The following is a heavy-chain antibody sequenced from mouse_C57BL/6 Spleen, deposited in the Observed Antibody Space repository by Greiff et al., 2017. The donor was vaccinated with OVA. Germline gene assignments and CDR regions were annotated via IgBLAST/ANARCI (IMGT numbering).Heavy chain of an antibody. CDR2: INPNYGTT. J-gene: IGHJ4*01. CDR3: ARSDGYYSYYYAMDY. Sequence: LVESGPELVKPGASVKISCKASGYSFTDYNMNWVKQSNGKSLEWIGVINPNYGTTSYNQKFKGKATLTVDQSSSTAYMQLNSLTSEDSAVYYCARSDGYYSYYYAMDYWGQGTSVTVSS. CDR1: GYSFTDYN. D-gene: IGHD2-3*01. V-gene: IGHV1-39*01.